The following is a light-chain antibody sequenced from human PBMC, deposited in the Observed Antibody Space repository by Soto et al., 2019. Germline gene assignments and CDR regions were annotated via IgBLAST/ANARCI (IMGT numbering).Light chain of an antibody. J-gene: IGLJ2*01. CDR2: YDD. V-gene: IGLV1-36*01. CDR1: SSNIGNNA. Sequence: QSVLTQPPSVSEAPRQRVTISCSGSSSNIGNNAVNWYQQLPGKAPKLLIYYDDLLPSGVSDRFSGSKSGTSASLAISGLQSEDEADYYCEAWDDSLNGQVLGGGTKLTVL. CDR3: EAWDDSLNGQV.